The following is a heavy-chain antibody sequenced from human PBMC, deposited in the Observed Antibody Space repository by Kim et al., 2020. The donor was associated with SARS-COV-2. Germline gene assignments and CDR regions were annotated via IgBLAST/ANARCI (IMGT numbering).Heavy chain of an antibody. CDR3: EKAKGGSYSAFDY. V-gene: IGHV3-23*01. J-gene: IGHJ4*02. CDR2: ITGSGGST. Sequence: GGSLRLSCTASGFTFGSYAMSWVRQAPGKGLEWVSTITGSGGSTYCADSVKGRFTISRDNSKNMLYLQMNSLRAEDTAIYYCEKAKGGSYSAFDYWGQGTLVTVSS. CDR1: GFTFGSYA. D-gene: IGHD1-26*01.